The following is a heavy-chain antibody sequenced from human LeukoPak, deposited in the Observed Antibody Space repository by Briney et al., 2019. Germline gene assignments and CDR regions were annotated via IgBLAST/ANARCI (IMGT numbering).Heavy chain of an antibody. Sequence: GGSLRLSCAAYGFSVSNNYMTWVRQAQGKGLEWVSVIYSDGTRYYRNSVKGRFTISRDNSKNTLYLQMNSLRVEDTALYYCAKIKSGIDSWGQGTLVTVSS. J-gene: IGHJ4*02. CDR3: AKIKSGIDS. CDR1: GFSVSNNY. V-gene: IGHV3-53*01. D-gene: IGHD6-25*01. CDR2: IYSDGTR.